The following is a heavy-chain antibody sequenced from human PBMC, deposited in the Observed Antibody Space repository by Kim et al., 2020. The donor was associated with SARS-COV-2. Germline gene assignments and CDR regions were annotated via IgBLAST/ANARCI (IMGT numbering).Heavy chain of an antibody. V-gene: IGHV1-46*01. D-gene: IGHD3-3*01. J-gene: IGHJ6*02. CDR3: ARDRPGSGVVIQYGMDV. CDR1: GYTFTSYY. CDR2: INPSGGST. Sequence: ASVKVSCKASGYTFTSYYMHWVRQAPGQGLEWMGIINPSGGSTSYAQKFQGRVTMTRDTSTSTVYMELSSLRSEDTAVYYCARDRPGSGVVIQYGMDVWGQGTTVTVSS.